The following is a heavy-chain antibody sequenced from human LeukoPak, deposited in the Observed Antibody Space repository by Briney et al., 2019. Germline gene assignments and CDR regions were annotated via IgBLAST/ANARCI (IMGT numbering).Heavy chain of an antibody. V-gene: IGHV1-2*02. J-gene: IGHJ4*02. CDR3: ARPYCSGGSCHDYFDY. CDR1: GYTFSRYS. Sequence: ASVKVSCKASGYTFSRYSMNWVRQAPGQGLQWMGWINPHTGGTNYAQKFQGRVTMTRDTSISTAYMELGGLTSDDTAVYYCARPYCSGGSCHDYFDYWGQGTLVTVSS. D-gene: IGHD2-15*01. CDR2: INPHTGGT.